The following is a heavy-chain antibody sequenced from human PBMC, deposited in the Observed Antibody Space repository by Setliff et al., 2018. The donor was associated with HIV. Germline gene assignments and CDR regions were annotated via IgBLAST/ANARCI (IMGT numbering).Heavy chain of an antibody. Sequence: PGESLKISCKGSRDSFNNQWIGWVRQMPGKGLEWMGNIFTGDSDLRYSPSFQGQVTISADKSITTAYLQWNSLKAPDTAIYYCARLGDAFDIWGQGTMVTVSS. CDR3: ARLGDAFDI. J-gene: IGHJ3*02. V-gene: IGHV5-51*01. CDR2: IFTGDSDL. CDR1: RDSFNNQW.